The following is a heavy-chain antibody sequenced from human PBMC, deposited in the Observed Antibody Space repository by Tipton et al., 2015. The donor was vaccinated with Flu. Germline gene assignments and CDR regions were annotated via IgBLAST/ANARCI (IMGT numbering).Heavy chain of an antibody. CDR2: MYVSGST. J-gene: IGHJ4*02. Sequence: TLSLTCTVSGGSMSSFYWTWIRQPAGKGLEWIGRMYVSGSTKYNPSLKGRVTMSVDMSKNQFSLKLSSVTAADTAVYYCARGSGSGTDVTFYFWGQGTLVTVSS. V-gene: IGHV4-4*07. CDR3: ARGSGSGTDVTFYF. CDR1: GGSMSSFY. D-gene: IGHD3-10*01.